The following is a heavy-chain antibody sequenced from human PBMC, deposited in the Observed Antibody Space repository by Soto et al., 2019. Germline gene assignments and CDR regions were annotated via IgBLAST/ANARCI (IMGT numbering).Heavy chain of an antibody. CDR3: AREPYDRRGYTYWVY. J-gene: IGHJ4*02. D-gene: IGHD3-22*01. V-gene: IGHV4-31*03. Sequence: PSEPLSLTCTVSGGSISSGGYYWSWIRQHPGKGLEWIGYIYYSGSTYYNPSLKSRVTISVDTSKNQFSLKLSSVTAAETAVYYCAREPYDRRGYTYWVYWGQGTRVTV. CDR1: GGSISSGGYY. CDR2: IYYSGST.